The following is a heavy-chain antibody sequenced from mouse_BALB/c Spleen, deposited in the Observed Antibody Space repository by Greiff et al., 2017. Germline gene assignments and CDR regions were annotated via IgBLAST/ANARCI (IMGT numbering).Heavy chain of an antibody. Sequence: VQLVESGPGLVQPSQSLSITCTVSGFSLTSYGVHWVRQSPGKGLEWLGVIWSGGSTDYNAAFISRLSISKDNSKSQVFFKMNSLQADDTAIYYCARNPPFSTVVDRYWYFDVWGAGTTVTVSS. J-gene: IGHJ1*01. CDR2: IWSGGST. D-gene: IGHD1-1*01. CDR1: GFSLTSYG. V-gene: IGHV2-4-1*01. CDR3: ARNPPFSTVVDRYWYFDV.